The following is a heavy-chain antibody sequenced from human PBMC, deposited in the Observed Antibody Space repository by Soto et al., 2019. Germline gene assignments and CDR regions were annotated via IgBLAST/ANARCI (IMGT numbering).Heavy chain of an antibody. J-gene: IGHJ3*02. CDR1: GFTFSSYA. V-gene: IGHV3-23*01. CDR2: ISGSGGST. Sequence: GGSLRLSCAASGFTFSSYAMSWVRQAPGKGLEWVSAISGSGGSTYYADSVKGRFTISRDNSKNTLYLQMNSLRAEDTAVYYCAKDWATVRGSNDAFDIWGQGTMVTVSS. D-gene: IGHD3-10*01. CDR3: AKDWATVRGSNDAFDI.